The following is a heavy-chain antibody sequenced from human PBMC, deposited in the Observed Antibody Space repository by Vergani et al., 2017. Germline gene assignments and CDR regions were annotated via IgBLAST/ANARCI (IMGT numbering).Heavy chain of an antibody. J-gene: IGHJ6*02. CDR1: GFSLRNAW. CDR2: IKSTFDRGTT. V-gene: IGHV3-15*07. Sequence: EVALVESGGGIVKPGGTLRLSCVASGFSLRNAWMNGARRTQGRGLEWVGRIKSTFDRGTTDYAAALKGRFTISRDDTKNTLFLQMNGEKTEDIGGSYCTTDPQYGSDGSCSWLRDHHYYGMDVWGQGTTVTVSS. D-gene: IGHD2-15*01. CDR3: TTDPQYGSDGSCSWLRDHHYYGMDV.